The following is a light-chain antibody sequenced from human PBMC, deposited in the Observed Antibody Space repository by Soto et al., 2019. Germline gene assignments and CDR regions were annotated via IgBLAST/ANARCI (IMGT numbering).Light chain of an antibody. V-gene: IGKV3-20*01. CDR1: QSVSSSY. CDR2: GAS. CDR3: QQYGASLLT. J-gene: IGKJ1*01. Sequence: EIVLTQSPGTLSLSPGERATLSCRASQSVSSSYLAWYQQKPGQAPRLLIYGASSRATGIPDRFSGSGSGTDFTLTISRLEPEDFAVYYCQQYGASLLTFGQGTKVEFK.